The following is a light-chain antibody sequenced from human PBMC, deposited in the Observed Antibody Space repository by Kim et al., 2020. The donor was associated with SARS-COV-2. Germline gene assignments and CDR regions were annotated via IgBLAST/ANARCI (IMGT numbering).Light chain of an antibody. CDR1: QGINTY. CDR3: QHYARFPYT. V-gene: IGKV1-5*03. CDR2: LAS. Sequence: SASVGDRVTITCRASQGINTYLAWYQQRPGKAPKLLIYLASTLESGVPPRFSGSGFGTEFTLTINSLQPDDFATYYCQHYARFPYTFGQGTKLEIK. J-gene: IGKJ2*01.